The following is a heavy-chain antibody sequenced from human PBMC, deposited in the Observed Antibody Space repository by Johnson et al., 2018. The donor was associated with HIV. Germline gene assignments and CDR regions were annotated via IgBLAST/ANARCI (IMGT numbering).Heavy chain of an antibody. J-gene: IGHJ3*02. CDR2: ISGRGGST. D-gene: IGHD6-19*01. CDR1: GLSVSYGY. Sequence: VQLVESGGGLIQPGGSLRLSCAASGLSVSYGYMTWVRQAPGKGLEWVSVISGRGGSTFYADSVKGRFTISRDNSKNTLYLQMNSLRAEDTAVYFCARDLSRYIAVATFDAFDIWGQGTMVTVSS. V-gene: IGHV3-66*03. CDR3: ARDLSRYIAVATFDAFDI.